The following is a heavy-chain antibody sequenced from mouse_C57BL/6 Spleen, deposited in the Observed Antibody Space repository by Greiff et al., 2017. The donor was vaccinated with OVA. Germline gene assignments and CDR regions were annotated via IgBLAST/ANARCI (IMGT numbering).Heavy chain of an antibody. D-gene: IGHD2-4*01. V-gene: IGHV6-3*01. CDR2: IRLKSDNYAT. Sequence: EVMLVESGGGLVQPGGSMKLSCVASGFTFSNYWMNWVRQSPEKGLEWVAQIRLKSDNYATHYAESVKGRFTISRDDSKSSVYLQMNNLRAEDTGIYYCTGDGLRRCFDYWGQGTTLTVSS. CDR1: GFTFSNYW. CDR3: TGDGLRRCFDY. J-gene: IGHJ2*01.